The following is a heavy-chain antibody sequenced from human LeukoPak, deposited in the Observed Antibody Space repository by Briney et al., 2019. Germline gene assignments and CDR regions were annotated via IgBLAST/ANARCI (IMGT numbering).Heavy chain of an antibody. J-gene: IGHJ4*02. CDR3: ARGLTGTTYYFDY. V-gene: IGHV4-34*01. D-gene: IGHD1-7*01. Sequence: SETLSLTCAVYGGSFRGYYWSWIRQPPGKGLEWIGEINHSGSTNYNPSLKSRVTISVDASKNQFSLKLSSVTAADTAVYYCARGLTGTTYYFDYWGQGTLVTVSS. CDR2: INHSGST. CDR1: GGSFRGYY.